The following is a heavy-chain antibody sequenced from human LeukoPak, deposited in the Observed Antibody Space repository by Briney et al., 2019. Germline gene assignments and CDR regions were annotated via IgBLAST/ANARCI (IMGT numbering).Heavy chain of an antibody. Sequence: SETLSLTCNVSGDSITDYYWSWIRQPPGKGLEWIGFIYHSGNTNYNPSLASRVTLSLDTSKTQLSLRLTSVTAADTAVYYCAREEGIAATGALEYWGQGILVTVSS. CDR1: GDSITDYY. CDR2: IYHSGNT. V-gene: IGHV4-59*01. J-gene: IGHJ4*02. CDR3: AREEGIAATGALEY. D-gene: IGHD6-13*01.